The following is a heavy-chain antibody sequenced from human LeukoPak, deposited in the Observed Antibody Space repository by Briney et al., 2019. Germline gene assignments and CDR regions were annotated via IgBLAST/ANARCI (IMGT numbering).Heavy chain of an antibody. Sequence: VASVKVSCKASGGTFSSYTISWVRQAPGQGLEWMGRIIPILGIANHAQKFQGRVTITADKSTSTAYMELSSLRSEDTAVYYCARGPGGGSSWQRDAFDIWGQGTMVTVSS. J-gene: IGHJ3*02. V-gene: IGHV1-69*02. CDR3: ARGPGGGSSWQRDAFDI. D-gene: IGHD6-13*01. CDR2: IIPILGIA. CDR1: GGTFSSYT.